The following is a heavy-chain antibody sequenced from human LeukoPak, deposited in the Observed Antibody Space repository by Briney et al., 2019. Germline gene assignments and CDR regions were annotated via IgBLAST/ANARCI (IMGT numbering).Heavy chain of an antibody. CDR2: IYYSGST. CDR3: AGEPANWNDTDY. CDR1: GGSVSSGSYY. Sequence: PSETLSLTCTVSGGSVSSGSYYWSWIRQPPGKGLEWIGYIYYSGSTNYNPSLKSRVTISVDTSKNQFSLKLSSVTAADTAVYYCAGEPANWNDTDYWGQGTLVTVSS. V-gene: IGHV4-61*01. J-gene: IGHJ4*02. D-gene: IGHD1-20*01.